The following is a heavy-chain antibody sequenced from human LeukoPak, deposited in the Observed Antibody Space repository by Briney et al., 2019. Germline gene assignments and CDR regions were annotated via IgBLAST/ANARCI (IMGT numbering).Heavy chain of an antibody. D-gene: IGHD2/OR15-2a*01. CDR3: ARAARADCTSPTCHSWLAP. CDR2: ISSSSSYI. V-gene: IGHV3-21*01. CDR1: GFTFSSYS. Sequence: GGSLRLSCAASGFTFSSYSMNWVRQAPGKGLEGVSSISSSSSYIYYADSVKGRFTISRDNAKNSLYLQMNSLRAEDTAVYYCARAARADCTSPTCHSWLAPWGQGTQVTVSS. J-gene: IGHJ5*02.